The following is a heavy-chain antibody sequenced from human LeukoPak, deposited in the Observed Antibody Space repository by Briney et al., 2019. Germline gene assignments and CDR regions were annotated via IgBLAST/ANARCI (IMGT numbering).Heavy chain of an antibody. CDR2: INTYNGNT. CDR3: ARKFCGGDCNYLDS. V-gene: IGHV1-18*01. Sequence: ASVKVSCKASGYTFTTYGISWVRQAPGQGLEWMGWINTYNGNTNYAQKFQGRVTMTTDTSTSTVYMELRSLRSDDTAVYYCARKFCGGDCNYLDSWGQETLVTVSS. CDR1: GYTFTTYG. J-gene: IGHJ4*02. D-gene: IGHD2-21*02.